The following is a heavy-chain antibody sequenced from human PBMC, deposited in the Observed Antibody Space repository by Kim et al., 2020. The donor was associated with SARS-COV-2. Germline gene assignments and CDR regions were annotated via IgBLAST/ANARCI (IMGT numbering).Heavy chain of an antibody. V-gene: IGHV3-49*03. Sequence: GGSLRLSCTASGFAFGDYAMSWFRQAPGKGLEWVGFIRSKAFGGTTQYAASVQSRFTLSRDDSKSIAYLQMDSLKTDDTAVYHCSRDGGGSYGLYRSFDYWGQGTLVTLSS. D-gene: IGHD3-10*01. CDR3: SRDGGGSYGLYRSFDY. CDR2: IRSKAFGGTT. CDR1: GFAFGDYA. J-gene: IGHJ4*02.